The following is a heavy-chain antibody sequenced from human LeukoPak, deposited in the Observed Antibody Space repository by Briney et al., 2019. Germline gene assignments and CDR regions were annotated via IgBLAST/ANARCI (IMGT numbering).Heavy chain of an antibody. J-gene: IGHJ4*02. Sequence: SETLSLTCTVSGGSISSYYWSWIRQPPGKGLEWIGYIYYSGSTNYNPSLKSRVTISVDTSKNQFSLKLSSVTAADTAVYYCARLSSPMALSFDYWGQGTLVTVSS. D-gene: IGHD6-13*01. V-gene: IGHV4-59*01. CDR2: IYYSGST. CDR3: ARLSSPMALSFDY. CDR1: GGSISSYY.